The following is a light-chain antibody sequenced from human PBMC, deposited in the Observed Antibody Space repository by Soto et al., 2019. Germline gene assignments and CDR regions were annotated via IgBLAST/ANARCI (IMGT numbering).Light chain of an antibody. J-gene: IGLJ3*02. CDR3: SSYKFSTTLRV. CDR2: EVT. V-gene: IGLV2-14*01. Sequence: QSVLTQPASVSGSPGQSITLSCTGTSNDIGSYNYVSWFQQHPGKAPKLIIYEVTHRPSGISTRFSGSKSGNTAPLTISGLQAEDEADYYCSSYKFSTTLRVFGGGTQLTVL. CDR1: SNDIGSYNY.